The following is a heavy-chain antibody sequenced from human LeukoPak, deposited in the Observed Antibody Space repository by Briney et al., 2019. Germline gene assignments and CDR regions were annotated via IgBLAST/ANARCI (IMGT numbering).Heavy chain of an antibody. V-gene: IGHV4-39*07. CDR1: GGSISSSSYY. CDR3: AREAYYDSSGYYYEGTDY. CDR2: IYYSGST. D-gene: IGHD3-22*01. J-gene: IGHJ4*02. Sequence: SETLSLTCTVSGGSISSSSYYWGWIRQPPGKGLEWIGSIYYSGSTYYNPYLKSRVTISVDTSKNQFSLKLSSVTAADTAVYYCAREAYYDSSGYYYEGTDYWGQGTLVTVSS.